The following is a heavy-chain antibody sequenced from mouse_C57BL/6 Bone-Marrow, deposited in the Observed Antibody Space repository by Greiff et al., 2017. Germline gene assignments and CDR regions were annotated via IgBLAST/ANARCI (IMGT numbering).Heavy chain of an antibody. V-gene: IGHV2-2*01. CDR1: GFSLTSYG. Sequence: QVQLKQSGPGLVQPSQSLSITCTVSGFSLTSYGVHWVRQSPGKGLEWLGVIWSGGSTDYNAAFISRLSISKDNSKSQVFFKMNSLQADDTAIYYCARSSTVVGGYFDVWGTGTTVTVSS. D-gene: IGHD1-1*01. CDR3: ARSSTVVGGYFDV. CDR2: IWSGGST. J-gene: IGHJ1*03.